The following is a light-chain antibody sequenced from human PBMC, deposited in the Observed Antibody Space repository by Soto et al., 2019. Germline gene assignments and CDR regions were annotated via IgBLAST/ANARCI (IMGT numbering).Light chain of an antibody. Sequence: DVQMTQSPSSLSASVGDRVTITCRASQSISNYLNWYQQTPGKAPKLLIYTASSLQTGVPSRFSGRGSGTDFTLTITSLHPEDVATDYCQQTYSTPPTFGQGNKVEL. CDR3: QQTYSTPPT. CDR2: TAS. J-gene: IGKJ1*01. CDR1: QSISNY. V-gene: IGKV1-39*01.